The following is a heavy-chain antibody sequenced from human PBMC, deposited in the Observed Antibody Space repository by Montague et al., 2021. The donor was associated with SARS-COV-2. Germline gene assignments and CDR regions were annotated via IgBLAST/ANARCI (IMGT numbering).Heavy chain of an antibody. V-gene: IGHV3-21*01. D-gene: IGHD1-7*01. CDR1: GFPFSSYS. J-gene: IGHJ3*02. Sequence: YLRLSCAASGFPFSSYSMNWVRQAPGKGPEWVSSISSSSSYIYYADSVKGRFTISRDNAKNSLYLQMNSLRAEDTAVYYCARGKSTWNSDDAFDIWGQGTMVTVSS. CDR3: ARGKSTWNSDDAFDI. CDR2: ISSSSSYI.